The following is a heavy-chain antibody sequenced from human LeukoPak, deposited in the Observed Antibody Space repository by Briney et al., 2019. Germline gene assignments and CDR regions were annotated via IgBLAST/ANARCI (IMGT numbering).Heavy chain of an antibody. V-gene: IGHV4-39*01. D-gene: IGHD2-15*01. CDR1: GFTFSTYN. J-gene: IGHJ6*03. CDR2: IYYSGST. Sequence: PGGSLRLSCEASGFTFSTYNMNWVRQPPGKGLEWIGSIYYSGSTYYNPSLKSRVTISVDTSKNQFSVTAADTAVYYCARQRYCSGGSCYYYYYYMDVWGKGTTVTISS. CDR3: ARQRYCSGGSCYYYYYYMDV.